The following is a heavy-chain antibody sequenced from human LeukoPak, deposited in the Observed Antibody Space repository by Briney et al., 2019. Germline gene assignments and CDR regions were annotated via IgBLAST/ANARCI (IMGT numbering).Heavy chain of an antibody. CDR2: ISSNGGST. Sequence: GGSLRLSCTASGFTFSNYGMHWVRQAPGKGLEYVSAISSNGGSTYYADSVKGRFTISRDNSKNTLYLQMGSLRAEDMAVYYCASASTFCSSTGCPSGNYWGQGTLVTVSS. D-gene: IGHD2-2*01. CDR3: ASASTFCSSTGCPSGNY. V-gene: IGHV3-64*02. CDR1: GFTFSNYG. J-gene: IGHJ4*02.